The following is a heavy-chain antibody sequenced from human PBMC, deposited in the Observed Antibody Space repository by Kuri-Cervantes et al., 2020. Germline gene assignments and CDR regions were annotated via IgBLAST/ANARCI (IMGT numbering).Heavy chain of an antibody. CDR1: GFTFSSYS. CDR3: ARKYYYDSSGYYV. Sequence: GESLKISCAASGFTFSSYSMNWVRQAPGEGLEWISCIISSSGTTFYADSVKGRFTISRDDSKNSLYLQMNSLKTEDTAVYYCARKYYYDSSGYYVWGKGTTVTVSS. CDR2: IISSSGTT. V-gene: IGHV3-48*01. J-gene: IGHJ6*04. D-gene: IGHD3-22*01.